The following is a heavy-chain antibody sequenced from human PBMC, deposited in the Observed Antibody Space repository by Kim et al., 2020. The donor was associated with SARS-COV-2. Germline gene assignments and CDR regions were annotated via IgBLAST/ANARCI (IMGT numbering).Heavy chain of an antibody. Sequence: SVKVSCKASGGTFSSYAISWVRQAPGQGLEWMGRIIPILGIANYAQKFQGRVTITADKSTSTAYMELSSLRSEDTAVYYCARDTPVFGELWDDAFDIWGQGTMVTVSS. J-gene: IGHJ3*02. CDR1: GGTFSSYA. CDR2: IIPILGIA. D-gene: IGHD3-10*02. CDR3: ARDTPVFGELWDDAFDI. V-gene: IGHV1-69*04.